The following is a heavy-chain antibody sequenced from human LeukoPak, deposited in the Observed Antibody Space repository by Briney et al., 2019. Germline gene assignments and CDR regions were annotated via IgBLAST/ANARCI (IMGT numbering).Heavy chain of an antibody. Sequence: GGSLRLSCAASGFTFSSYWKSWVRQAPGKGLEWVANIKQDGSEKYYVDSVKGRFTISRDNAKNSLYLQMNSLRAEDTAVYYCASESYDYVWGSYRPFDYWGQGTLVTVSS. V-gene: IGHV3-7*01. CDR1: GFTFSSYW. D-gene: IGHD3-16*02. CDR3: ASESYDYVWGSYRPFDY. CDR2: IKQDGSEK. J-gene: IGHJ4*02.